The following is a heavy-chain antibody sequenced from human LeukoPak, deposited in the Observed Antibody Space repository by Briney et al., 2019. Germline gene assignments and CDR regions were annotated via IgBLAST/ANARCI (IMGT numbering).Heavy chain of an antibody. V-gene: IGHV1-69*05. D-gene: IGHD3-9*01. J-gene: IGHJ4*02. CDR1: GGTFSSYA. CDR3: AREEYDILTGYYKDY. Sequence: GASVKVSCKASGGTFSSYAISWVRQAPGQGLEWMGRIIPIFGTANHAQKFQGRVTITTDESTSTAYMELSSLRSEDTAVYYCAREEYDILTGYYKDYWGQGTLVTVSS. CDR2: IIPIFGTA.